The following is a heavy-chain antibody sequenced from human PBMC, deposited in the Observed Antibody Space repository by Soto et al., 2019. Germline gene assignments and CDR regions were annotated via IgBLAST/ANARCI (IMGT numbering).Heavy chain of an antibody. CDR3: NRGSECDFWSGYL. V-gene: IGHV1-69*06. CDR1: GGTSTRYA. CDR2: IVPMFGTS. Sequence: QERLVQSGAEVRKPGSSVNVSCKVTGGTSTRYAINWVRQAPGQGLEWMGGIVPMFGTSKYAQKFQGRVTITADTTTHIAYMELRSLRSEDTAVYYCNRGSECDFWSGYLWGQGTLVSVSS. D-gene: IGHD3-3*01. J-gene: IGHJ4*02.